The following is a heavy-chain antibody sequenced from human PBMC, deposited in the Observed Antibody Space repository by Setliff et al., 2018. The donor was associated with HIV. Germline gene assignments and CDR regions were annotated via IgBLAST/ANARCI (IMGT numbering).Heavy chain of an antibody. D-gene: IGHD6-13*01. CDR1: DYTFTTYW. V-gene: IGHV5-51*01. CDR3: ARRDGRSMNTFEI. CDR2: IYPEDSNI. Sequence: GESLKISCKAVDYTFTTYWIGWVRQMPGEGLEWMGIIYPEDSNIKYNPSFQNQVTISADKSISTAYLQVHNLKASDTATYYCARRDGRSMNTFEIWGPGTMVTVSS. J-gene: IGHJ3*01.